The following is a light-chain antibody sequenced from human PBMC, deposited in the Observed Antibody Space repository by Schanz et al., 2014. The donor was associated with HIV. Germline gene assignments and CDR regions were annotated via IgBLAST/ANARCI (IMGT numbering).Light chain of an antibody. CDR2: GAT. J-gene: IGKJ5*01. CDR3: QQKYVTPSIT. V-gene: IGKV1-39*01. Sequence: DIQLTQFPSFLSSSVGDSVNITCRATQGIADHLNWYQQKPGKAPKLLIFGATDLHRGVPSRFKGTGSGTSFTLTIDSLQPEDSARYFCQQKYVTPSITFGQGTRLDIK. CDR1: QGIADH.